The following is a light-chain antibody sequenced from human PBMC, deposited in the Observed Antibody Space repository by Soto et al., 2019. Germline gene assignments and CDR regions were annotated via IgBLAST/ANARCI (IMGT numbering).Light chain of an antibody. J-gene: IGKJ5*01. CDR1: QSVSSNC. CDR3: QQRFNWQVT. V-gene: IGKV3D-20*02. CDR2: DAS. Sequence: EIVLTQSPGTLSLSPCERATLSSSASQSVSSNCLAWYQQKPGQAPRLLIYDASNRATGIPARFSGSGSGTDFTLTISSLEPEDFAVYYCQQRFNWQVTFGQGTRLEIK.